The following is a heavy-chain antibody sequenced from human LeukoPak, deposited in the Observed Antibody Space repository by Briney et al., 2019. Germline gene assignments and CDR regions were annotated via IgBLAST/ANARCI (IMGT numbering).Heavy chain of an antibody. CDR3: ARDFEYSFDY. Sequence: GGSLRPSCAASVFSFSKYWMSWVRQAPGKGLEWVAKIKEDGSEQYYVDSVKGRFTISRDNANNSLYLQMHSLRAEDTAVYYCARDFEYSFDYWGQGTLVTVSS. CDR2: IKEDGSEQ. CDR1: VFSFSKYW. V-gene: IGHV3-7*04. J-gene: IGHJ4*02. D-gene: IGHD6-6*01.